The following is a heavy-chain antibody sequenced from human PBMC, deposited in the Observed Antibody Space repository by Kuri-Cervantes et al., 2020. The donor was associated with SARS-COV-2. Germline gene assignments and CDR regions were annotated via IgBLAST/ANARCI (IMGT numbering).Heavy chain of an antibody. CDR1: GYTFTSYG. CDR2: ISAYNGNT. V-gene: IGHV1-18*01. D-gene: IGHD3-22*01. Sequence: ASVKASCKASGYTFTSYGISWVRQAPGQGLEWMGWISAYNGNTNYAQKLQGRVTMTTDTSTNTAYMELRSLRSDDTAVYYCATVHDYYDSSGYSNGWFDPWGQGTLVTVSS. J-gene: IGHJ5*02. CDR3: ATVHDYYDSSGYSNGWFDP.